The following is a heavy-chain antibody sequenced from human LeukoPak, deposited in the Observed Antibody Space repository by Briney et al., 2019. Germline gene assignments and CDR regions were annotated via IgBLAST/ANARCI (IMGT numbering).Heavy chain of an antibody. J-gene: IGHJ4*02. CDR3: AKVPYSSGCFDY. CDR1: GFTFDDYA. D-gene: IGHD6-19*01. V-gene: IGHV3-9*01. Sequence: PGGSLRLSCAASGFTFDDYAMHWVRQAPGKGLEWVSGISWNSGSIGYADSVKGRFTISRDNAKNSLYLQMNSLRAEDTALYYCAKVPYSSGCFDYWGQGTLVTVSS. CDR2: ISWNSGSI.